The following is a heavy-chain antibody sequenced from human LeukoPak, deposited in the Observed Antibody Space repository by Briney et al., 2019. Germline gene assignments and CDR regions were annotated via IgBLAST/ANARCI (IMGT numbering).Heavy chain of an antibody. CDR2: FDPEDGET. CDR1: GYTLTELS. D-gene: IGHD6-19*01. V-gene: IGHV1-24*01. Sequence: ASVKVSCKVSGYTLTELSMHWVRQAPGKGLEWMGGFDPEDGETIYAQKFQGRVTMTEDTSTDTAYMELSSLRSEDTAVYYCATGNIAVAGDFDYWGQGTLLTVSS. J-gene: IGHJ4*02. CDR3: ATGNIAVAGDFDY.